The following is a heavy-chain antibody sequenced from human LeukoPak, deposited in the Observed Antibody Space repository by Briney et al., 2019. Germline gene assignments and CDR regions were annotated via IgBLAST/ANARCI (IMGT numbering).Heavy chain of an antibody. Sequence: PGGSLRLSCAASGFTFSSYSMNWVRQAPGKGLEWVSYISSSSNTIYYADSVKGRFTISRDNSKNTLYLQMNSLRAEDTAVYYCARGIVVVTISPGEMDVWGQGTTVTVSS. J-gene: IGHJ6*02. CDR2: ISSSSNTI. CDR1: GFTFSSYS. V-gene: IGHV3-48*01. D-gene: IGHD3-22*01. CDR3: ARGIVVVTISPGEMDV.